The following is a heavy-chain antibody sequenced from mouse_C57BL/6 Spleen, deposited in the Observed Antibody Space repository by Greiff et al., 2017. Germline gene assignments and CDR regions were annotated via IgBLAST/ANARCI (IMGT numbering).Heavy chain of an antibody. CDR3: ARERANGDDDYDY. D-gene: IGHD4-1*01. Sequence: QVQLQQSGPELVKPGASVKLSCKASGYTFTSYDINWVKQRPGQGLEWIGWIYPRDGSTKYNEKFKGKATLTVDTSSSTEYMDLQSLTSEDAAVYFSARERANGDDDYDYWGQGTTLTVSS. CDR2: IYPRDGST. J-gene: IGHJ2*01. CDR1: GYTFTSYD. V-gene: IGHV1-85*01.